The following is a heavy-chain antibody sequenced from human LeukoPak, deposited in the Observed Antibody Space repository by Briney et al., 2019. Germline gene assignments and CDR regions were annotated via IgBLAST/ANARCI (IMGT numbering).Heavy chain of an antibody. CDR1: GYSISSGYY. D-gene: IGHD3-22*01. CDR2: IYHSGST. J-gene: IGHJ4*02. Sequence: SETLSLTCTVSGYSISSGYYWGWIRQPPGKGLEWIGSIYHSGSTYYNPSLKSRVTISVDTSKNQFSLKLSSVTAADTAVYYCARARYYYDSSGYYVWDYWGQGTLVTVSS. CDR3: ARARYYYDSSGYYVWDY. V-gene: IGHV4-38-2*02.